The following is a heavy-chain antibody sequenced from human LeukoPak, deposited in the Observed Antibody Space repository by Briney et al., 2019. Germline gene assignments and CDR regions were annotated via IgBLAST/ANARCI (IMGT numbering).Heavy chain of an antibody. CDR1: GFTFSSYA. J-gene: IGHJ4*02. CDR2: ISGSGGST. D-gene: IGHD3-22*01. CDR3: AKSGMYYYDSSGYQR. Sequence: PGGSLRLSCAASGFTFSSYAKSWVRQAPGKGLEWVSAISGSGGSTYYADSVKGRFTISRDNSKNTLYLQMNSLRAEDTAVYYCAKSGMYYYDSSGYQRWGQGTLVTVSS. V-gene: IGHV3-23*01.